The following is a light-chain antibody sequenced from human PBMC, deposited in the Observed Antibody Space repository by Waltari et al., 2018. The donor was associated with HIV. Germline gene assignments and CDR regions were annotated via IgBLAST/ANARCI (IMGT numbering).Light chain of an antibody. J-gene: IGKJ1*01. Sequence: DIQLTQSPSFLSASVGDRVTITCRASQGISTYLAWYQQKPGKAPKLLIYAASTLQIGVPSRFSGSGSGTEFTLTVSSLQPEDFATYYCQRLGTFGQGTKVEIK. CDR1: QGISTY. CDR3: QRLGT. V-gene: IGKV1-9*01. CDR2: AAS.